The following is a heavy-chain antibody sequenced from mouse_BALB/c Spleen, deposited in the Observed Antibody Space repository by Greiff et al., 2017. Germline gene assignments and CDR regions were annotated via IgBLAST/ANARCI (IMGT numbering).Heavy chain of an antibody. Sequence: VQLQQSGPELVKPGASVKISCKASGYAFSSSWMNWVKQRPGQGLEWIGRIYPGDGDTNYNGKFKGKATLTADKSSSTAYMQLSSLTSVDSAVYFCACYDGDYFDYWGQGTTLTVSS. V-gene: IGHV1-82*01. D-gene: IGHD2-12*01. CDR1: GYAFSSSW. CDR3: ACYDGDYFDY. J-gene: IGHJ2*01. CDR2: IYPGDGDT.